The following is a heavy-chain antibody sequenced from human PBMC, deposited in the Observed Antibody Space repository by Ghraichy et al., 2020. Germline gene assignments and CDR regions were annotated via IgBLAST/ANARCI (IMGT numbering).Heavy chain of an antibody. CDR1: GYSISSGYY. CDR3: ARGRVAGTHLFDY. CDR2: IYRSGST. J-gene: IGHJ4*02. V-gene: IGHV4-38-2*01. Sequence: SETLSLTCAVSGYSISSGYYWGWIRQPPGKGLEWIGSIYRSGSTYYNPSLKSRFTISVDTSKNQFSLQLSSVTAADTAVYYCARGRVAGTHLFDYWGQGTLVTVSS. D-gene: IGHD6-19*01.